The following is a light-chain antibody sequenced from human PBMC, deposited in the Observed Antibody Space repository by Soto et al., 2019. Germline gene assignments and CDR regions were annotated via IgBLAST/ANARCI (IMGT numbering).Light chain of an antibody. CDR1: SNDVGGYNY. J-gene: IGLJ1*01. Sequence: QSALTPPASVSGSPGQSITISCTGTSNDVGGYNYVSWYQQHPDKAPKLMIYEVTNRPSGVSNRFSGSKSGNTASLTISGVQAEVEADYYCTSYTTSSFYFFGTGTKLTVL. V-gene: IGLV2-14*01. CDR3: TSYTTSSFYF. CDR2: EVT.